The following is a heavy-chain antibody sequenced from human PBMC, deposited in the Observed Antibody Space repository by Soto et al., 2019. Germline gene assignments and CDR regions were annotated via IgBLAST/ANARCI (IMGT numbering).Heavy chain of an antibody. V-gene: IGHV1-3*01. CDR2: INAGNGNT. J-gene: IGHJ4*02. CDR1: GYTFTSYA. CDR3: ARAAYIAARPDY. D-gene: IGHD6-6*01. Sequence: ASVKVSCKASGYTFTSYAMHWVRQAPGQRLEWMGWINAGNGNTKYSQKFQGRVTITRDASASTAYMELSSLRSEDTAVYYCARAAYIAARPDYWGQGNLVTVSS.